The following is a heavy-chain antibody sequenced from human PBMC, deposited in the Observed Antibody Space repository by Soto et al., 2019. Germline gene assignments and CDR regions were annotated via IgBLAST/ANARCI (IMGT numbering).Heavy chain of an antibody. CDR3: ATYSSSYQYYFDY. J-gene: IGHJ4*02. Sequence: QVQLVQSGAEVKKPGSSVKVSCKASGGTFSSYAISWVRQAPRQGLEWMGGIIPIFGTANYVQKFQGRVTITADKSTSTAYMELSSLRSEDTAVYYCATYSSSYQYYFDYWGQGTLVTVSS. CDR1: GGTFSSYA. V-gene: IGHV1-69*06. D-gene: IGHD6-13*01. CDR2: IIPIFGTA.